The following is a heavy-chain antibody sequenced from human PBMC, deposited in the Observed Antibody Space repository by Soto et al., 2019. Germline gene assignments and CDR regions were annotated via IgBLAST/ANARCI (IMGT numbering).Heavy chain of an antibody. CDR1: GFTFSSYA. D-gene: IGHD4-4*01. J-gene: IGHJ4*02. Sequence: GGSLRLSCAASGFTFSSYAMSWVRQAPGKGLEWVSAISGSGGSTYYADSVKGRFTISRDNSKNTLYLQMNSLRAEDTAVYYCAKARIDDYNVGRDYWGQGTLVTVSS. CDR3: AKARIDDYNVGRDY. CDR2: ISGSGGST. V-gene: IGHV3-23*01.